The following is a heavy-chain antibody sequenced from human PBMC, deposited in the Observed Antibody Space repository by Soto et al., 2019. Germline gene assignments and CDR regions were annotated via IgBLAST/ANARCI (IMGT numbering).Heavy chain of an antibody. D-gene: IGHD3-3*01. CDR3: ARVGDAPFGFWSGYQNYYYMDV. J-gene: IGHJ6*03. Sequence: SETLSLTCTVSGGSISSGGYYWSWIRQHPGKGLEWIGYIYYSGSTYYNPSLKSRVTISVDTSKNQFSLKLSSVTAADTAVYYCARVGDAPFGFWSGYQNYYYMDVWGKGTTVTVSS. CDR2: IYYSGST. CDR1: GGSISSGGYY. V-gene: IGHV4-31*03.